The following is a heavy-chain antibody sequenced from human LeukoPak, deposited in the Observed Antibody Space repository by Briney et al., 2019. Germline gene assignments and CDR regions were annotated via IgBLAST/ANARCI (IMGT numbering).Heavy chain of an antibody. Sequence: ASVKVSCKASGYTFTGYYMHWVRQAPGQGLEWMGWINPNSGGTNYAQKFQGWVTMTRDTSISTAYMELSRLRSDDTAVYYCARSRGLYSSSWLRLDYWGQGTLVTVSS. V-gene: IGHV1-2*04. D-gene: IGHD6-13*01. J-gene: IGHJ4*02. CDR1: GYTFTGYY. CDR3: ARSRGLYSSSWLRLDY. CDR2: INPNSGGT.